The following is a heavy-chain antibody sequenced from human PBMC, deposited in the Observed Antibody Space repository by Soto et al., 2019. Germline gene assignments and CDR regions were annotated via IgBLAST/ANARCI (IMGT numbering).Heavy chain of an antibody. V-gene: IGHV3-30*18. J-gene: IGHJ6*02. CDR2: ISSDESSK. CDR1: GFSFSDYG. CDR3: AKEGGNSYYYYGMDV. D-gene: IGHD2-21*02. Sequence: QVQLVESGGGVVQPGRSLRLSCAASGFSFSDYGMHWVRQAPGKGLEWVAVISSDESSKYYADSVKGRFTISRDNSKNTLYLQMNSLRPEYTAVYYCAKEGGNSYYYYGMDVWGQGPTSTVSS.